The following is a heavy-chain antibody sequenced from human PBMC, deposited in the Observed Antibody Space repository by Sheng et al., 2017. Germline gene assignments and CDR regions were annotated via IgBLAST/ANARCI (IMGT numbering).Heavy chain of an antibody. Sequence: QVQLVQSGAEVKKPGSSVKVSCKASGGTFSSYAISWVRQAPGQGLEWTGGIIPIFGTANYAQKFQGRVTITADESTSTAYMELSSLRSEDTAVYYCAREGREQWLVLHNYYYYGMDVWGQGTTVTVSS. V-gene: IGHV1-69*01. CDR1: GGTFSSYA. J-gene: IGHJ6*02. CDR3: AREGREQWLVLHNYYYYGMDV. CDR2: IIPIFGTA. D-gene: IGHD6-19*01.